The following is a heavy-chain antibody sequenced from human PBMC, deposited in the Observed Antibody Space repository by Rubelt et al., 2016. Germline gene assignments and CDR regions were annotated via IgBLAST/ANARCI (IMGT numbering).Heavy chain of an antibody. Sequence: EVQLLESGGGLVQPGGSLRLSCAASGFTFSSYAMIWVRQAPGQGLEWVSAISGSGGGTYYADSVKGRFTISRGNSKNTLYLQMNSLRAEDTAVYYCAKVGGGRVGAFDYWGQGTLVTVSS. D-gene: IGHD1-26*01. V-gene: IGHV3-23*01. CDR1: GFTFSSYA. J-gene: IGHJ4*02. CDR3: AKVGGGRVGAFDY. CDR2: ISGSGGGT.